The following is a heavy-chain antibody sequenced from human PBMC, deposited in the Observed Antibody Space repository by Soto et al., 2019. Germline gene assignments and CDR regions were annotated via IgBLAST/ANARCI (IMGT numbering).Heavy chain of an antibody. CDR1: GYTFTSYY. CDR3: ARGTGMYSGRYYRGYDDFDI. J-gene: IGHJ3*02. D-gene: IGHD1-26*01. CDR2: INPSCVTT. Sequence: ASVKVSCKASGYTFTSYYMHWVRQAPGQGLEWMGIINPSCVTTTYAQKFQGRVTMTRDTSTSTVYMELSSLTSEDTAVYYCARGTGMYSGRYYRGYDDFDIWGQGTMVTVSS. V-gene: IGHV1-46*01.